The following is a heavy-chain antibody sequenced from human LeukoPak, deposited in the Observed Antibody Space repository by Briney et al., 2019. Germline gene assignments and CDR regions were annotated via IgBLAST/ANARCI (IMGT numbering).Heavy chain of an antibody. J-gene: IGHJ6*02. CDR2: IIPIFGTA. CDR1: GYTFTSYG. CDR3: ARDQRIQLWLPEVRDYYYYGMDV. Sequence: GASVKVSCKASGYTFTSYGISWVRQAPGQGLEWMGGIIPIFGTANYAQKFQGRVTITADESTSTAYMELSSLRSEDTAVYYCARDQRIQLWLPEVRDYYYYGMDVWGQGTTVTVSS. V-gene: IGHV1-69*13. D-gene: IGHD5-18*01.